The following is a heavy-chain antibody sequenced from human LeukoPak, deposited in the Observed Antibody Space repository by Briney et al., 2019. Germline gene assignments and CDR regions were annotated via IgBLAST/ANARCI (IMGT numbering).Heavy chain of an antibody. D-gene: IGHD1-14*01. CDR3: TRYNNGHYDY. CDR1: GFTFGGYG. Sequence: GGSLRLSCAGSGFTFGGYGMHWFRQTPGKGLEWVAVIAYDGSRAFYADSVKGRFTISRDNSKNTMSVQMDDLRAEDTAVYYCTRYNNGHYDYWGQGTLITVSS. V-gene: IGHV3-33*01. J-gene: IGHJ4*02. CDR2: IAYDGSRA.